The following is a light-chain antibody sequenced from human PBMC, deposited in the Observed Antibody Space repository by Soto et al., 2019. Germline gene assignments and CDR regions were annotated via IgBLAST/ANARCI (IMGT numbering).Light chain of an antibody. V-gene: IGLV2-14*01. J-gene: IGLJ1*01. Sequence: QCVLTQPASVSGSPGQSITISCTGTSSDIGGSNYVSWYRHHPGKAPKLMIYEVSKRPSGVSNRFSGSKSGNTASLTISRLQALFLADYDCSSYTSICIDVLVTVSMVTVL. CDR3: SSYTSICIDV. CDR2: EVS. CDR1: SSDIGGSNY.